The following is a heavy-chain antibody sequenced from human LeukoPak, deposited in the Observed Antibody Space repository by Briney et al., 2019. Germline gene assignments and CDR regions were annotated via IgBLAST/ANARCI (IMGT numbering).Heavy chain of an antibody. D-gene: IGHD5-24*01. CDR2: TWYDGRNN. J-gene: IGHJ4*02. V-gene: IGHV3-33*01. CDR3: ARGDGYNFFDY. CDR1: GFTFSSYG. Sequence: GKSLRLSCAASGFTFSSYGMHWVRQAPGKGLEWVAVTWYDGRNNYYAASVKGRFTISRDDSENTLYLQMKSLRAEDTAVYYCARGDGYNFFDYWGQGTLVTVSS.